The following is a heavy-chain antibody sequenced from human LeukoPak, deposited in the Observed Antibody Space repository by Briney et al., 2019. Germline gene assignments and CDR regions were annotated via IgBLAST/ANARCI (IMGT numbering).Heavy chain of an antibody. D-gene: IGHD6-13*01. CDR2: IYYSGST. J-gene: IGHJ3*02. CDR3: ARDGLFAAADAFDI. V-gene: IGHV4-59*01. CDR1: GGSISSYY. Sequence: SETLSLTCTVSGGSISSYYWSWIRQPPGKGLEWIGYIYYSGSTNYNPSLKSRVTISADTSKNQFSLKLSSVTAADTAVYYCARDGLFAAADAFDIWGQGTMVTVSS.